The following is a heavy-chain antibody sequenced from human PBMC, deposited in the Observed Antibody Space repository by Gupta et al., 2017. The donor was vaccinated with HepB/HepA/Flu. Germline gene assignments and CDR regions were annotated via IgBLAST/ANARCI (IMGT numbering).Heavy chain of an antibody. V-gene: IGHV3-21*01. Sequence: EVQLVESVGGLVKPGGSLRLSCAASGFTFSSYSMNWVRQAPGKGLEWVSSISSSSSYIYYADSVKGRVTISRDNAKNSLYLQMNSLRAEDTAVYYCARAPYSSGWFDINWFDPWGQGTLVTVSS. J-gene: IGHJ5*02. CDR1: GFTFSSYS. CDR3: ARAPYSSGWFDINWFDP. D-gene: IGHD6-19*01. CDR2: ISSSSSYI.